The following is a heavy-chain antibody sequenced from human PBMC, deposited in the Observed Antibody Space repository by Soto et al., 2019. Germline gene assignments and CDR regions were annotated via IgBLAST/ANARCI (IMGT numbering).Heavy chain of an antibody. CDR2: IIPLFGTA. CDR1: GGTFSTYA. Sequence: QVQLVQSGAEVKKPGSSVKVSCKASGGTFSTYAIDWVRQAPGQGLEWMGGIIPLFGTAKYAQNFQGRITITADESTKTAYLELRSLRYQHTAVYYCTRGVHYDSSGYHYFYWGQGTLVTVSS. J-gene: IGHJ4*02. V-gene: IGHV1-69*01. CDR3: TRGVHYDSSGYHYFY. D-gene: IGHD3-22*01.